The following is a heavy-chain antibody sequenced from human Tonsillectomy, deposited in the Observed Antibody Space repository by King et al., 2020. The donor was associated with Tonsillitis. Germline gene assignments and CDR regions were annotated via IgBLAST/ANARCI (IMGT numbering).Heavy chain of an antibody. J-gene: IGHJ4*02. Sequence: VQLLESGGNLVQPGGSLTLSCALSGFTFSNCYVNWVRPAPGKGLEWVSAIISGCSTNYADSVKGRFTISRDNSKNTLSLQMNSLRAEDTAVYYCATLIAARLDFWGQGTLVTVSS. CDR3: ATLIAARLDF. D-gene: IGHD6-6*01. V-gene: IGHV3-23*01. CDR2: IISGCST. CDR1: GFTFSNCY.